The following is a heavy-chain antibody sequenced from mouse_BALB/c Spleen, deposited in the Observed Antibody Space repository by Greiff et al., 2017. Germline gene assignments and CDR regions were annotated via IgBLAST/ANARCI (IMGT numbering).Heavy chain of an antibody. D-gene: IGHD1-1*01. CDR1: GFTFTDYY. CDR2: IRNKANGYTT. V-gene: IGHV7-3*02. J-gene: IGHJ1*01. CDR3: ARPYYYGFYWYFDV. Sequence: EVQLQESGGGLVQPGGSLRLSCATSGFTFTDYYMSWVRQPPGKALEWLGFIRNKANGYTTEYSASVKGRFTISRDNSQSILYLQMNTLRAEDSATYYCARPYYYGFYWYFDVWGAGTTVTVSS.